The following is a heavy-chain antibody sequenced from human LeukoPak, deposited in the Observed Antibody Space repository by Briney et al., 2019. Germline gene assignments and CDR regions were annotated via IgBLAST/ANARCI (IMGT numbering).Heavy chain of an antibody. CDR1: GASISSGGYS. V-gene: IGHV4-30-2*01. CDR2: IYHTGNT. Sequence: PSQTLSLTCAVSGASISSGGYSWSWIRQPSGKGLEGIGYIYHTGNTYYNPSLESRVTISVDRSKNQFSLNLNSVTAADTAVYYCARAATVPYGLDVWGQGTTVTVSS. D-gene: IGHD4-11*01. J-gene: IGHJ6*02. CDR3: ARAATVPYGLDV.